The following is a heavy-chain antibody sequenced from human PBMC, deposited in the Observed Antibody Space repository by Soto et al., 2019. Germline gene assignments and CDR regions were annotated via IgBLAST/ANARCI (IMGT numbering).Heavy chain of an antibody. CDR2: IKSKTDGGTT. J-gene: IGHJ6*03. V-gene: IGHV3-15*01. CDR3: PTGAKYYYYYYYMYV. CDR1: GFTFSNAW. Sequence: EVQLVESGGGLVQPGGSLRLSCAASGFTFSNAWMSWVRQAPGKGLEWVGRIKSKTDGGTTDYAAPVKGRFTISRYDSKNTLYLQMNSLKTEDTAVYYCPTGAKYYYYYYYMYVWGKGTTVTVSS.